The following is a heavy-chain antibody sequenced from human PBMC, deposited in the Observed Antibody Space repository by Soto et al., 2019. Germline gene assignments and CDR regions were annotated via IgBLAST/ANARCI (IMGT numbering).Heavy chain of an antibody. J-gene: IGHJ6*03. V-gene: IGHV4-34*01. CDR3: ARGGISHWAYFYYMDV. D-gene: IGHD2-21*01. CDR2: INHLGSI. Sequence: SETLSLTCVISGGSLSDYFWSWIRQPPGMALEWIGEINHLGSINYNPSLKSRVTMSVDTSKNQFSLTLNSVTAADTATYYCARGGISHWAYFYYMDVWDRGTTVTVSS. CDR1: GGSLSDYF.